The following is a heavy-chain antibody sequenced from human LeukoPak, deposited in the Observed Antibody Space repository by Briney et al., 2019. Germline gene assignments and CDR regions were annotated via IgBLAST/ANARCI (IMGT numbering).Heavy chain of an antibody. D-gene: IGHD2-15*01. J-gene: IGHJ4*02. CDR1: GFTFSSYS. V-gene: IGHV3-48*04. CDR3: ARGYCSGGSCYFNYFDY. CDR2: ISSSSSTI. Sequence: GGSLRLSCAASGFTFSSYSMNWVRQAPGKGLEWVSYISSSSSTIYYADSVKGRFTISRDNAKNSLYLQMNSLRAEDTAVYYCARGYCSGGSCYFNYFDYWGQRTLVTVSS.